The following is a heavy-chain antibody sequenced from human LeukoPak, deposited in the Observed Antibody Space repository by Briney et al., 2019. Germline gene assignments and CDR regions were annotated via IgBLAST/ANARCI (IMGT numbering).Heavy chain of an antibody. CDR3: ARDRYGGSYFDY. D-gene: IGHD1-26*01. J-gene: IGHJ4*02. V-gene: IGHV3-30-3*01. Sequence: GGPLRLSCAASGFTFDDHAMHWVRQAPGKGLEWVAVISYDGSNKYYADSVKGRFTISRDNSKNTLYLQMNSLRAEDTAVYYCARDRYGGSYFDYWGQGTLVTVSS. CDR2: ISYDGSNK. CDR1: GFTFDDHA.